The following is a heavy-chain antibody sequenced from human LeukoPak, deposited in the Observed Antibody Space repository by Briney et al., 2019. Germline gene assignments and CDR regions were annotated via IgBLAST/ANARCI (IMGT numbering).Heavy chain of an antibody. CDR1: GFTLSSYW. CDR2: IREDGNEK. CDR3: ARDYIGGWNDS. D-gene: IGHD3-16*01. V-gene: IGHV3-7*01. J-gene: IGHJ4*02. Sequence: PGGSLRLSCSASGFTLSSYWMSWVRQTTGKGLECVAKIREDGNEKFYVDSVKGRFTISRDNAKNSLYLQMNSLRVEDTAVYFCARDYIGGWNDSWGQGTLVTVSS.